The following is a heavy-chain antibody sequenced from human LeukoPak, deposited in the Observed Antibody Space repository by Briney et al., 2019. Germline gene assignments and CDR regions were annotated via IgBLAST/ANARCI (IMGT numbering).Heavy chain of an antibody. CDR2: ISDDGST. Sequence: GGSLRLSCAASGFTFSTYWMHWVRQVPGKGLVWVSRISDDGSTTYADSVKGRFTISRDNAKNTLYLQMNSLRADDTAVYYCASDYYDSGTPTDYWGQGALVTVSS. CDR3: ASDYYDSGTPTDY. J-gene: IGHJ4*02. V-gene: IGHV3-74*03. CDR1: GFTFSTYW. D-gene: IGHD3-10*01.